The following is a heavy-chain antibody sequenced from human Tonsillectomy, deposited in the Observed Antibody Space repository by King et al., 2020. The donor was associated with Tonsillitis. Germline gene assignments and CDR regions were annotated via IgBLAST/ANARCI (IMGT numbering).Heavy chain of an antibody. J-gene: IGHJ4*02. V-gene: IGHV4-39*01. Sequence: LQLQESGPGLVKPSETLSLTCTVSGGSISSSSYYWGWIRQPPGKGLEWIGSIYYSGSTYYNPSLKSRVTISVDTSKNQFSLKLSSVTAADTAVYYCARHGAVAGKYYFDYWGQGTLVTVSS. D-gene: IGHD6-19*01. CDR1: GGSISSSSYY. CDR2: IYYSGST. CDR3: ARHGAVAGKYYFDY.